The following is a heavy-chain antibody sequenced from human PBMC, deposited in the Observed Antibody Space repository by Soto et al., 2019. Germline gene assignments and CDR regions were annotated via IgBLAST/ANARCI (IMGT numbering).Heavy chain of an antibody. D-gene: IGHD4-17*01. CDR1: GVMFSSYS. V-gene: IGHV3-48*01. CDR2: ISSSSSTI. CDR3: ARADYGDYGIDY. Sequence: VRSLRLCCAAAGVMFSSYSMNWVRQASGKGLEWVSYISSSSSTIYYADSAKGRFTISRDNAKNSLYLQMNSLRAEDTAVYYCARADYGDYGIDYWGQGTLVPVSS. J-gene: IGHJ4*02.